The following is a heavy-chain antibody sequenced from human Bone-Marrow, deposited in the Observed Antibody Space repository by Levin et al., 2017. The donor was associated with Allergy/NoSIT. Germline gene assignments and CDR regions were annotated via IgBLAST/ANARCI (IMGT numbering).Heavy chain of an antibody. V-gene: IGHV4-39*02. Sequence: SETLSLTCTVSGGSINSPSYYWAWIRQSPGKGLEWIGSIYYTGGSYYTYYKPSLKSRVTISVDASKSHFSLKLISVTAADTALYYCARRRGRDYNHMGSNFFDYWGQGILVAVS. CDR3: ARRRGRDYNHMGSNFFDY. J-gene: IGHJ4*02. CDR2: IYYTGGSYYT. CDR1: GGSINSPSYY. D-gene: IGHD1-26*01.